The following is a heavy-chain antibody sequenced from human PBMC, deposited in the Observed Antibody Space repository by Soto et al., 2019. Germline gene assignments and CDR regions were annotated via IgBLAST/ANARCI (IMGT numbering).Heavy chain of an antibody. Sequence: GALRLSCAASGFTFSSYAMSWVRQAPGKGLEWVSAISGSGGSTYYADSVKGRFTISRDNSKNTLYLQMNSLRAEDTAVYYCAKDRYSGYDYVLTPGPFDYWGQGTLVTVS. CDR1: GFTFSSYA. D-gene: IGHD5-12*01. J-gene: IGHJ4*02. CDR3: AKDRYSGYDYVLTPGPFDY. CDR2: ISGSGGST. V-gene: IGHV3-23*01.